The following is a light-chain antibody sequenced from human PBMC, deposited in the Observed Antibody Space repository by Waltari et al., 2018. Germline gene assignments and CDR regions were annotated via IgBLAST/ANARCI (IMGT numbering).Light chain of an antibody. CDR1: SNDVGASKF. Sequence: QSALTQPASVSGSPGQSITISCTGTSNDVGASKFVSWYQQHPGRAPHLMIYDVTERPSGISYRFSGSKSANTASQTISGLLPEDEAIYYCSSFTDTHTLLFGGGTTVTVL. J-gene: IGLJ2*01. V-gene: IGLV2-14*03. CDR3: SSFTDTHTLL. CDR2: DVT.